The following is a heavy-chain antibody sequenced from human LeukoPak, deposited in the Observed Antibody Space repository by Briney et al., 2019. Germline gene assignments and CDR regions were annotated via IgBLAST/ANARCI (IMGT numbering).Heavy chain of an antibody. CDR1: GGSISSGGYY. Sequence: PSQTLSLTCTVSGGSISSGGYYWSWIHQHPGKGLEWIGYIYYSGSTYYNPSLKSRVTISVDTSKNQFSLKLSSVTAADTAVYYCARDADDSSGYYRFDYWGQGTLVTVSS. CDR2: IYYSGST. CDR3: ARDADDSSGYYRFDY. J-gene: IGHJ4*02. V-gene: IGHV4-31*03. D-gene: IGHD3-22*01.